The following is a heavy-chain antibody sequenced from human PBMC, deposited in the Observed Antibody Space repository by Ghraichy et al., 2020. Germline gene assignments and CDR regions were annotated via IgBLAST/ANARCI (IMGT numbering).Heavy chain of an antibody. CDR3: ARREYYDSSGYVDAFAM. V-gene: IGHV4-59*01. CDR2: MSYSGDT. Sequence: SETLSLTCTVSGGSISSDYYSWIRQPPGKGLEYIGYMSYSGDTNYNPSLKSRLTMSIDTSKNEFSLKLSSATAADTAVYYCARREYYDSSGYVDAFAMCGQGTLVTLPS. J-gene: IGHJ3*02. D-gene: IGHD3-22*01. CDR1: GGSISSDY.